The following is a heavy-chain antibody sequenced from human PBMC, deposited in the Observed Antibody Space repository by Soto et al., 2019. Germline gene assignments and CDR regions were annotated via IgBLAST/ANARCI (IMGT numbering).Heavy chain of an antibody. J-gene: IGHJ6*02. V-gene: IGHV4-39*01. CDR1: GGSISSSSCY. D-gene: IGHD3-3*01. Sequence: QLQLQPSDPGLVKPSETLSLTCTVSGGSISSSSCYWGWIRQPPGKGLEWIGRIYYSGSTYYNPSLTSRVTISVDTSKNQFSLKLSSVTAADTAVYYCRAYDFWSGFLDVWGQGTTVTVSS. CDR2: IYYSGST. CDR3: RAYDFWSGFLDV.